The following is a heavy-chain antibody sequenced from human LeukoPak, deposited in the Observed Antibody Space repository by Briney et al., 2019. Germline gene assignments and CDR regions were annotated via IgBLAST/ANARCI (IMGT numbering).Heavy chain of an antibody. Sequence: GGSLRLSCGASGFTFSSYGMHWVRQAPGKRLEWVAFIRYDGSNKNYADSVKGRFTISRDNSKNTLYLQMNSLRAEDTAVYYCAKVYEYGDNDWFDSWGQGTLVTVSS. D-gene: IGHD4-17*01. V-gene: IGHV3-30*02. CDR1: GFTFSSYG. CDR3: AKVYEYGDNDWFDS. CDR2: IRYDGSNK. J-gene: IGHJ5*01.